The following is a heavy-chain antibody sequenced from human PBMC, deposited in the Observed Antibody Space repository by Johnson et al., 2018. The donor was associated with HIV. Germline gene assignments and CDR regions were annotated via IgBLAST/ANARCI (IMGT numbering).Heavy chain of an antibody. CDR1: GFTFSSYG. CDR3: LSYCSGGSCYSGNDAFDI. Sequence: QVQLVESGGGVVRPGGSLRLYCAASGFTFSSYGMHWVRQAPGKGLEWVAFIRYDGSNTYYADSVKGRFTISRDNSKNTLYLQMNSLRAEDTAVYYCLSYCSGGSCYSGNDAFDIWGQGTMVTVSS. CDR2: IRYDGSNT. J-gene: IGHJ3*02. V-gene: IGHV3-30*02. D-gene: IGHD2-15*01.